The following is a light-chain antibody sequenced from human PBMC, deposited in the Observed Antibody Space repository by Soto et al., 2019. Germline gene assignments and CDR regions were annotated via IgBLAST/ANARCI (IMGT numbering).Light chain of an antibody. CDR2: LNCDGSH. J-gene: IGLJ1*01. CDR3: QTGGTGIHV. V-gene: IGLV4-69*01. CDR1: SGHSSYA. Sequence: QSVLTQSPSASASLGASVKLTCTRSSGHSSYAIAWHQQQPEKGPRYLMKLNCDGSHSKGDGIPDSFSGSSSGAERYLIIASLQSEDEADYCCQTGGTGIHVFGTGTKVTVL.